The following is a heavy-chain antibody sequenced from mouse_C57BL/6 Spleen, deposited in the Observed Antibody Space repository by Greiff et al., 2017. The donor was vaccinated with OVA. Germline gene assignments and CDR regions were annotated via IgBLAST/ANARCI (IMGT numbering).Heavy chain of an antibody. V-gene: IGHV1-53*01. CDR3: ARGFAY. Sequence: VQLQQPGTELVKPGASVKLSCKASGYTFTSYWMHWVRQRPGKGLDGMGNIIPRNGGTNYNGKFTSKATLTVEKSSSTSYMHLSSLTSEDSAVYYCARGFAYWGQGTLVTVSA. CDR2: IIPRNGGT. J-gene: IGHJ3*01. CDR1: GYTFTSYW.